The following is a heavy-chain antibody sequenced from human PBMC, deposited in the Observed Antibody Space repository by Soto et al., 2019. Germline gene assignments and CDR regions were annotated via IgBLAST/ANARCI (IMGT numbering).Heavy chain of an antibody. CDR3: AREVGYYDSSGYQWVWFDP. CDR1: GGSISSGDYY. D-gene: IGHD3-22*01. J-gene: IGHJ5*02. Sequence: PSATLSLTCTVSGGSISSGDYYWSWIRQPPGKGLEWIGYIYYSGSTYYIPSLKSRVTISVDTSKNQFSLKLSSVTAADTAVYYCAREVGYYDSSGYQWVWFDPWGQGTLVTVSS. CDR2: IYYSGST. V-gene: IGHV4-30-4*01.